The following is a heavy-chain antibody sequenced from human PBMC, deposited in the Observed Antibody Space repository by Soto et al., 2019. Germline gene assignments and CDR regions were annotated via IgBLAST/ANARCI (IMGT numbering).Heavy chain of an antibody. J-gene: IGHJ4*02. CDR3: ASLTPLYCSGGSCYSYYFDY. CDR1: GGSISSSSYY. CDR2: IYYSGST. D-gene: IGHD2-15*01. Sequence: PSETLSLTCTVSGGSISSSSYYWGWIRQPPGKGLEWIGSIYYSGSTYYNPSLKSRVTISVDTSKNQFSLKLSSVTAADTAVYYCASLTPLYCSGGSCYSYYFDYWGQGTLVTVSS. V-gene: IGHV4-39*01.